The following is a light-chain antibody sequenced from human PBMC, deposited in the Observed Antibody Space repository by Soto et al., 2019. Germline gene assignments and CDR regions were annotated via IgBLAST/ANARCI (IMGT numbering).Light chain of an antibody. V-gene: IGLV2-14*01. CDR3: SSYTSSNTLV. CDR1: SSDVGGYNY. J-gene: IGLJ2*01. CDR2: DVS. Sequence: QSALTQPASVSGSPGQSITISCTGTSSDVGGYNYVSWYQQYPGKAPKLMIYDVSNRPSEVSNRFSGSKSDNTASLIISGLQAEDEADYYCSSYTSSNTLVFGGGTKLT.